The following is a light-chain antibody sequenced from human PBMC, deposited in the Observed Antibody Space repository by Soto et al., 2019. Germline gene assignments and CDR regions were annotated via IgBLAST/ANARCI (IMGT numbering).Light chain of an antibody. CDR1: QTIDSW. J-gene: IGKJ1*01. CDR3: QQYHIYSGT. CDR2: KAS. Sequence: DIQITQSPSTLSASVGDRVTITCRASQTIDSWLAWYQQRPGKPPNLLIYKASTLASGVPSRFSGSGPGTEFTLTINSLQPDDFATYYCQQYHIYSGTFGQGTKVDIK. V-gene: IGKV1-5*03.